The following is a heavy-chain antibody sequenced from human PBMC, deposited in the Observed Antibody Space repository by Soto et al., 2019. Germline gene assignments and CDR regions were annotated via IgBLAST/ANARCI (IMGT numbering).Heavy chain of an antibody. V-gene: IGHV4-59*08. CDR1: SGPSKSHN. D-gene: IGHD3-10*01. CDR3: VRPGIGFLHGLVDV. J-gene: IGHJ6*01. CDR2: VYDTWST. Sequence: QVQVQQSGPGLVKPSETLSLTCTVSSGPSKSHNWGWIRQPPGRGLEWIGYVYDTWSTSYNPSLTSRVTVSADTSTNRISLTLRFVTAADTAVYYCVRPGIGFLHGLVDVWGQGTTVIVSS.